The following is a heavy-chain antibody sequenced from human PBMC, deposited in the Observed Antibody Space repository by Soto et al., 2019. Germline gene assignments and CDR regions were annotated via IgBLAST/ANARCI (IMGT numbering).Heavy chain of an antibody. J-gene: IGHJ4*02. Sequence: GQSLKLAGKRSVGSFTSSWIGWVLQMPGKGLEWMGIIYPGDSDTRYSPSFQGQVTISADKSISTAYLQWSSLKASDTAMYYCARLQGGGTDYWGQGTLVTVSS. CDR3: ARLQGGGTDY. CDR1: VGSFTSSW. CDR2: IYPGDSDT. V-gene: IGHV5-51*01. D-gene: IGHD1-1*01.